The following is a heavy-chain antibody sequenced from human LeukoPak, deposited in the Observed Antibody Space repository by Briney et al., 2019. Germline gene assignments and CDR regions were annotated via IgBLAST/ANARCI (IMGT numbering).Heavy chain of an antibody. Sequence: GGSLRLSCAASGFTFSSYSMNWVRQAPGKGLEWVSSISSSSSYIYYADSVKGRFTISRDNAKNSLYLQMNSLRAEGTAVYYCARGRGYCSSTSCLNWFDPWGQGTLVTVSS. D-gene: IGHD2-2*01. CDR2: ISSSSSYI. J-gene: IGHJ5*02. V-gene: IGHV3-21*01. CDR3: ARGRGYCSSTSCLNWFDP. CDR1: GFTFSSYS.